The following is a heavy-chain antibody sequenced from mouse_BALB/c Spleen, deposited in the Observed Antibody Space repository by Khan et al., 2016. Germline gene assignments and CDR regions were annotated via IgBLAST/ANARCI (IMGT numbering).Heavy chain of an antibody. V-gene: IGHV1S29*02. J-gene: IGHJ1*01. Sequence: VQLQQSGPELVKPGASVKISCKASGYTFTDYNMHWVKQSHGKSLEWIGYFYPYNGDTGYKQNFKTKATLTVDSSSSTAYMELRSLTCADAAVYYWEGSGGRHYYFDVWGEGTTVTVSS. CDR1: GYTFTDYN. CDR2: FYPYNGDT. D-gene: IGHD2-1*01. CDR3: EGSGGRHYYFDV.